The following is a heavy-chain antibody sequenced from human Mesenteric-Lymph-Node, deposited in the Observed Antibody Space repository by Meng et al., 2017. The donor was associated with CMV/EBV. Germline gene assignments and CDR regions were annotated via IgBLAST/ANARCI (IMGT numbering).Heavy chain of an antibody. Sequence: GESLKISCAASKFTFSDYYMTWIRQAPGKGLEWVAYISSSGSTIYYADSVRGRFTISRDNARNSLYLQMNNLRAEDTALYYCARDLQLSTWGQGTLVTVSS. J-gene: IGHJ5*02. CDR2: ISSSGSTI. CDR1: KFTFSDYY. CDR3: ARDLQLST. V-gene: IGHV3-11*04. D-gene: IGHD5-18*01.